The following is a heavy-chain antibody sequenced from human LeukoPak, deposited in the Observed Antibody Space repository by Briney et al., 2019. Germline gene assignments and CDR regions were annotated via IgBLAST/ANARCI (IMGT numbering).Heavy chain of an antibody. CDR1: GFTFSSYA. Sequence: QPGGSLRLSCAASGFTFSSYAMSWVRQAPGKGLEWVSAISGSGGSTYYADSVKGRFTISRDNSKNTLYLQMNSLRAEDTGVYYCARGAREQWLVFDYWGQGTLVTVSS. CDR2: ISGSGGST. J-gene: IGHJ4*02. CDR3: ARGAREQWLVFDY. D-gene: IGHD6-19*01. V-gene: IGHV3-23*01.